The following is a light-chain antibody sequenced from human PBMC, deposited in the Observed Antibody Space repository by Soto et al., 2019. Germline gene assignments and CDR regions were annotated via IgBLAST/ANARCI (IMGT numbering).Light chain of an antibody. CDR3: AAWDDRLNGNWV. V-gene: IGLV1-44*01. J-gene: IGLJ3*02. CDR2: SNN. CDR1: SSNIGSNT. Sequence: QYVLTQPPSASGTPGQRVTISCSGGSSNIGSNTVNWYKRLPGTAPKLLIYSNNQRPSGVPDRFSGSKSGTSGSLVISGLQSEDEADYYCAAWDDRLNGNWVFGGGTQLTVL.